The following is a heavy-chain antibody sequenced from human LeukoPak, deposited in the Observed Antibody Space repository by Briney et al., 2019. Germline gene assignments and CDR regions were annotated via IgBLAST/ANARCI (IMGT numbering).Heavy chain of an antibody. Sequence: SGGSLRLSCAASGFTFDDYAMHWVRQAPGKGLEWVSGISWNSGSIGYADSVKGRFTISRDNAKNSLYLQMNSLRAEDTALYYCAKDIYSGYDWGGFDYWGQGTLVTVSS. J-gene: IGHJ4*02. CDR3: AKDIYSGYDWGGFDY. V-gene: IGHV3-9*01. D-gene: IGHD5-12*01. CDR2: ISWNSGSI. CDR1: GFTFDDYA.